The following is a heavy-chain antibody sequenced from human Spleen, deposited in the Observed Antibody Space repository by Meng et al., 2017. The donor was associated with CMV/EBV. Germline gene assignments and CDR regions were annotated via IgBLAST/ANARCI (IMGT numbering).Heavy chain of an antibody. V-gene: IGHV4-34*01. Sequence: SETLSLTCAVYGGSFSGYYWSWIRQPPGKGLEWIGSIYYSGSTFYNPSLKSPVTISVDTSKNQFSLKLNSVTAADTAVYYCARETMILVVDYWGQGTLVTVSS. CDR2: IYYSGST. CDR3: ARETMILVVDY. D-gene: IGHD3-22*01. J-gene: IGHJ4*02. CDR1: GGSFSGYY.